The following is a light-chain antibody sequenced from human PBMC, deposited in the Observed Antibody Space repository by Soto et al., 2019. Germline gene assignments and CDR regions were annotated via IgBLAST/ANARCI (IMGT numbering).Light chain of an antibody. CDR3: QQYNNWPLT. CDR2: GAS. J-gene: IGKJ4*01. CDR1: QSVSRN. V-gene: IGKV3-15*01. Sequence: ETVMTQCPATLSMSPGERITLSCRASQSVSRNLAWYQQRPGQTPRLLFYGASTRATGIPARFSASGSGTEFILTISSLQSEDFAVYYCQQYNNWPLTFGGGTKV.